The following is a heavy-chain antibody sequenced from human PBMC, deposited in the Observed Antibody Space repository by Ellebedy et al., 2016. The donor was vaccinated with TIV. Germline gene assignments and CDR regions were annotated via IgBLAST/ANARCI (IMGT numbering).Heavy chain of an antibody. CDR3: GRGPRDYFGMDV. Sequence: PGGSLRLSCAASGFTFSNSWMHWVRQSPGTGLVWVSRINIDGTTTNYADSVKGRFTISRDNAKNTLYLQMNSLRVEDTAVYYCGRGPRDYFGMDVWGQGTTVTVSS. CDR1: GFTFSNSW. J-gene: IGHJ6*02. V-gene: IGHV3-74*01. CDR2: INIDGTTT.